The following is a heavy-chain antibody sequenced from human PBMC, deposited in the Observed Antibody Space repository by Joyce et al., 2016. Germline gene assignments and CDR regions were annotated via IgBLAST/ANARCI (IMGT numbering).Heavy chain of an antibody. D-gene: IGHD3-10*01. CDR2: IRSKVNGGTA. Sequence: EVQLVESGGGWVQPGRSLRLSCSTSGFPFGDHAMSWFRQAPGKGLEWVGFIRSKVNGGTAEYAASVKGRFTISRDDSESIAYLQMNSLTTEDTGMYYCSRGVTAWIYWGQGILVTVSS. J-gene: IGHJ4*02. CDR1: GFPFGDHA. V-gene: IGHV3-49*03. CDR3: SRGVTAWIY.